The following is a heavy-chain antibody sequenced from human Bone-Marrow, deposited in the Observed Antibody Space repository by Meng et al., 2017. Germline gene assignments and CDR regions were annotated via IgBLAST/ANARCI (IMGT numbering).Heavy chain of an antibody. CDR3: ARVLVKGIDY. CDR1: GGSISSGGYY. J-gene: IGHJ4*02. CDR2: IYYSGST. D-gene: IGHD3-3*02. V-gene: IGHV4-31*03. Sequence: SETLSLTCTVSGGSISSGGYYWSWIRQHPGKGLEWIGYIYYSGSTYYNPSLKSRVTISVDTSKNQFSLKLSSVTAADTAVYYCARVLVKGIDYWGQGILVTVSS.